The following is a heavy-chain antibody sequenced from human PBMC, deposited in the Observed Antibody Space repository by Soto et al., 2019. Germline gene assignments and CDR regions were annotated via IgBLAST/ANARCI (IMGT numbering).Heavy chain of an antibody. J-gene: IGHJ4*02. V-gene: IGHV1-46*03. CDR2: INPSGGST. Sequence: QVQLVQSGAEVKKPGASVKVSCKASGYTFTSYYMHWVRQAPGQGLEWMGIINPSGGSTSYAQKFQGRVTMTRDTATSTVYMELSSLRSEVTAVYYCARERAWVATIHGGRYFDYWGQGTLVTVSS. CDR1: GYTFTSYY. CDR3: ARERAWVATIHGGRYFDY. D-gene: IGHD5-12*01.